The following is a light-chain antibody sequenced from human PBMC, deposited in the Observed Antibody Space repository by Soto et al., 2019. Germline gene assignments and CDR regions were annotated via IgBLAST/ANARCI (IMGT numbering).Light chain of an antibody. CDR3: QQYNNWPRRFT. CDR2: GAS. J-gene: IGKJ3*01. V-gene: IGKV3-15*01. CDR1: QSVSSN. Sequence: EIVMTQSPATLSVSPGERATLSCRASQSVSSNLAWYQQKPGQAPRLLIYGASTRATGIPGRFSGSGSGTECTLTISSLQSEDFAVYYCQQYNNWPRRFTFGPGTKVDIK.